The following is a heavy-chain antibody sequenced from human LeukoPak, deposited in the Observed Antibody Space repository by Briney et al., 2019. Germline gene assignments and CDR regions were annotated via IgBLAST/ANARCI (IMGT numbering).Heavy chain of an antibody. CDR1: GASISSYY. CDR3: ARGSDYGVQPDY. V-gene: IGHV4-59*12. J-gene: IGHJ4*02. CDR2: IYYSGST. D-gene: IGHD4-17*01. Sequence: SETLSLTCTVSGASISSYYWSWIRQPPGKGLEWIGYIYYSGSTNYNPSLKSRVTISVDTSKNQFSLKLSSVTAADTAVYYCARGSDYGVQPDYWGQGTLVTVSS.